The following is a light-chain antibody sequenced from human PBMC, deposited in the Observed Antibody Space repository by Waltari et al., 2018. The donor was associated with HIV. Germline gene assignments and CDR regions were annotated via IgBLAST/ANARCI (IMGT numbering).Light chain of an antibody. CDR2: AVS. CDR1: SSDVGGYNY. V-gene: IGLV2-14*03. CDR3: SSYTSSRSYV. J-gene: IGLJ1*01. Sequence: QSALTQPASVSGSPGQSITISCTGTSSDVGGYNYVSWYQQHPGKAPKLMIYAVSNRPSGVSNRFSGSKSGNTASMTISGLQAEDEADYYCSSYTSSRSYVFVTGTRVTV.